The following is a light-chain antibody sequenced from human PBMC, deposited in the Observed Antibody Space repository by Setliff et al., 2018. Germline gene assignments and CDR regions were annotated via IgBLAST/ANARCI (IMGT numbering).Light chain of an antibody. J-gene: IGLJ1*01. Sequence: QSVLTQPASVSGYPGQSITISCAGTSSDVGAYNYVSWYQQNPGKAPKLLIYAVNNRPSGVSDRFSGSKSGNTASLTISGLQAEDEADYYCGSYGRSSAPYVFGTGTKVTVL. CDR3: GSYGRSSAPYV. CDR1: SSDVGAYNY. CDR2: AVN. V-gene: IGLV2-14*01.